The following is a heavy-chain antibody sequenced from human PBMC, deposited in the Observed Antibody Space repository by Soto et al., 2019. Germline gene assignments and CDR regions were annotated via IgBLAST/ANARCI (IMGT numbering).Heavy chain of an antibody. CDR2: IVPNIGTV. J-gene: IGHJ4*02. V-gene: IGHV1-69*06. CDR3: ARRNTAGFLRYFDN. Sequence: QVQLVQSGAEVMQPGSSVKVSCKTSGGTLTNFINYPINWVRQSPGQGLEWMGGIVPNIGTVNYAQKFQGRVTMTADKSTGTVYMQLSSLRCDDSALYYCARRNTAGFLRYFDNWGQGTLVTVSS. D-gene: IGHD6-19*01. CDR1: GGTLTNFINYP.